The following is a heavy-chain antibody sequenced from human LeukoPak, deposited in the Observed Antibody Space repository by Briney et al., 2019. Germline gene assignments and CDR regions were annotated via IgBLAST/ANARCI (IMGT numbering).Heavy chain of an antibody. D-gene: IGHD3-10*01. CDR1: GDSVSTTTAA. CDR3: ARDFGYGFYDY. CDR2: TYYRSKWYS. Sequence: SQTLSLTCAISGDSVSTTTAAWNWSRQSPSRGLEWLGRTYYRSKWYSDYAVSVKSRITIKPDTSNNQFSLQLNYVTSEDTAVYYCARDFGYGFYDYWGQGTRVTVSP. J-gene: IGHJ4*02. V-gene: IGHV6-1*01.